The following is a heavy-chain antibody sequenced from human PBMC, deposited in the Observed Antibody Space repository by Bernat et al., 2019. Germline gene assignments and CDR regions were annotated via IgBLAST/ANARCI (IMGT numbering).Heavy chain of an antibody. CDR1: GYTFTGYY. J-gene: IGHJ6*03. CDR3: AREGSTSRYGYYYYYMDV. D-gene: IGHD2-2*01. V-gene: IGHV1-2*06. CDR2: INPNSGGT. Sequence: QVQLVQSGAEVKKPGASVKVSCKASGYTFTGYYMHWVRQAPGQGLEWMGRINPNSGGTNYAQKFQGRVTMTRDTSISTAYMELSRLRSDDTAVYYCAREGSTSRYGYYYYYMDVWGKGTTVTVSS.